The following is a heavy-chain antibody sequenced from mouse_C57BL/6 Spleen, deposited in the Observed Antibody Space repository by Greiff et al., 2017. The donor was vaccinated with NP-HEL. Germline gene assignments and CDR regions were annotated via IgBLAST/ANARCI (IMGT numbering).Heavy chain of an antibody. CDR2: IDPEDGET. D-gene: IGHD2-4*01. CDR1: GFNIKDYY. Sequence: VQLQQSGAELVKPGASVKLSCTASGFNIKDYYMHWVKQRTEQGLEWIGRIDPEDGETKYAPNFQGKATITADTSSNTAYLQLSSLTSEDTAVYYCARADYDGRNAMDYWGQGTSVTVSS. CDR3: ARADYDGRNAMDY. J-gene: IGHJ4*01. V-gene: IGHV14-2*01.